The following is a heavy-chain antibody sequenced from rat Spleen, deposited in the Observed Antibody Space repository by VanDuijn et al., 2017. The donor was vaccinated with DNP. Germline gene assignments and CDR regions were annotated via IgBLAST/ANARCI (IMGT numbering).Heavy chain of an antibody. Sequence: EVQLQESGPGLVKPSQSLSLTCSVTGYSITSNYWAWIRKFPGNKMEWMGYISYSGSTSYNPSLKGRISITRDTSKNQFFLQLNSVTTEDTATYYCARFGPDLDYWGQGVMVTVSS. CDR2: ISYSGST. V-gene: IGHV3-1*01. D-gene: IGHD3-1*01. CDR3: ARFGPDLDY. J-gene: IGHJ2*01. CDR1: GYSITSNY.